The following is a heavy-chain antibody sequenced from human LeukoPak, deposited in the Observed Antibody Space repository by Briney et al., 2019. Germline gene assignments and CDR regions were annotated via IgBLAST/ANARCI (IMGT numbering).Heavy chain of an antibody. CDR3: ATYPHYYGSGTYYNGGFDY. J-gene: IGHJ4*02. D-gene: IGHD3-10*01. CDR1: GYTFTRYG. CDR2: ISANKGDT. V-gene: IGHV1-18*01. Sequence: ASVKVSCKASGYTFTRYGISWVRQAPGQGLEWMGWISANKGDTKYAQKVQGRVTMTTDASTSTAYMELRSLRSDDTAVYYCATYPHYYGSGTYYNGGFDYWGQGTLVTVSS.